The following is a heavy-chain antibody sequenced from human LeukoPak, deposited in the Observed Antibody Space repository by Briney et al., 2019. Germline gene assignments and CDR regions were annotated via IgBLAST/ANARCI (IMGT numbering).Heavy chain of an antibody. J-gene: IGHJ6*03. D-gene: IGHD3-22*01. V-gene: IGHV4-4*07. CDR1: GGSISSYY. Sequence: SETLSLTCTVSGGSISSYYWSWIRQPAGKGLEWIGRIYTSGSTNYNPSLKSRVTMSVDTSKNQFSLKLSSVTAADTAVYYCARDRATPYYYDGSGYGYYYYYMDVWGKGTTVTVSS. CDR3: ARDRATPYYYDGSGYGYYYYYMDV. CDR2: IYTSGST.